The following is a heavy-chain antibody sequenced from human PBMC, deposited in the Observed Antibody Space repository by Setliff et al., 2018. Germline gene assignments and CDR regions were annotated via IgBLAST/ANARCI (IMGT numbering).Heavy chain of an antibody. V-gene: IGHV4-34*01. D-gene: IGHD3-22*01. J-gene: IGHJ3*01. Sequence: PSETLSVTCAVYGGSLSGYYWSWVRQPPWKGLEWIGEINHRGSTKNNPSLKSRVTLSVDTAKNQFSLKLSTVTVVDTAVYYCARVGPYDISEYYSEDVFDYWGQGTMVT. CDR1: GGSLSGYY. CDR3: ARVGPYDISEYYSEDVFDY. CDR2: INHRGST.